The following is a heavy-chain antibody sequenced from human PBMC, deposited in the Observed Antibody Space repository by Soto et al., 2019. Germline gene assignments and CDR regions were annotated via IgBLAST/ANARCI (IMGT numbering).Heavy chain of an antibody. J-gene: IGHJ4*02. Sequence: EVHLLESGGGLVQPGGSLRLSCGASGFTFSSHAMSWVRQAPGKGLEWVSAVSSSGGSTSYADSVTGRFSISRDNSKSTLYLQMNSLRAEDTAIYYCAKGDCSGGTCYSLVYFDYWGQGTLVTVSS. CDR2: VSSSGGST. V-gene: IGHV3-23*01. CDR3: AKGDCSGGTCYSLVYFDY. CDR1: GFTFSSHA. D-gene: IGHD2-15*01.